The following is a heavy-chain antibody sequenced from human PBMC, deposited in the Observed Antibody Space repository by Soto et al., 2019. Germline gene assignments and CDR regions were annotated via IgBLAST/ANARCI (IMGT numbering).Heavy chain of an antibody. CDR1: GFSLSTSGVG. Sequence: QITLKESGPTLVKPTQTLTLTCTFSGFSLSTSGVGVGWIRQPPGKTLEWLAPIYWDDDKRYSPSLRSTLTITKDTAKNQVVFTMTNMDPVDTATYYCAHRRDSCSSTSCYRRAFDIWGQGTMVTVSS. V-gene: IGHV2-5*02. D-gene: IGHD2-2*01. CDR3: AHRRDSCSSTSCYRRAFDI. J-gene: IGHJ3*02. CDR2: IYWDDDK.